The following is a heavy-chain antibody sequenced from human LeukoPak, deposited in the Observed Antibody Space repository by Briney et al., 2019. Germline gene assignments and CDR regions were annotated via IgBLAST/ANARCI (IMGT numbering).Heavy chain of an antibody. Sequence: GGSLRLSCTASGFKFSSFSMNWARQAPGKGLEWLSYISSTSSAIYYADSVKGRFTISRGNAKNSLYLQMDSLRAEDTAIYYCARVIGSYGDSAYWGQGTLVAVSS. J-gene: IGHJ4*02. CDR3: ARVIGSYGDSAY. CDR1: GFKFSSFS. V-gene: IGHV3-48*04. CDR2: ISSTSSAI. D-gene: IGHD3-16*01.